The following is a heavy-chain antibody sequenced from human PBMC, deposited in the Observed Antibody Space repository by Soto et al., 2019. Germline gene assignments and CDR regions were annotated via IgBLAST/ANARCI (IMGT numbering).Heavy chain of an antibody. Sequence: QVQLQESGPGVVMPSDTLSVPCTVSGGSVSSRSHFWSWIRQPPGGGLQSIGYIYYTGNTNYSPSLKSRATLSVDTSRNQFSLRLTSVTAADTAIYYCARYDAESGSNTLDPWVEGTLVTVAS. CDR2: IYYTGNT. J-gene: IGHJ5*02. CDR3: ARYDAESGSNTLDP. CDR1: GGSVSSRSHF. V-gene: IGHV4-61*01. D-gene: IGHD5-12*01.